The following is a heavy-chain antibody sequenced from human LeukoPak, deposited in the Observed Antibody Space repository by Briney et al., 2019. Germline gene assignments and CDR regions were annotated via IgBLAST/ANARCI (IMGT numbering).Heavy chain of an antibody. Sequence: GGSLRLSCAASGFTLSSYSMNWVRQAPGKGLEWVANIKHDGIEMNYADSAKGRFTISRDNAKNSLYLQMTSLRAEDTALYYCTRATGWYPDYWGQGTLITVSS. D-gene: IGHD6-19*01. CDR2: IKHDGIEM. J-gene: IGHJ4*02. CDR3: TRATGWYPDY. V-gene: IGHV3-7*01. CDR1: GFTLSSYS.